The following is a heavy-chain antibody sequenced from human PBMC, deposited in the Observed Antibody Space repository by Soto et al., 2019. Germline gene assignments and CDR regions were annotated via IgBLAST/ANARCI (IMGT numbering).Heavy chain of an antibody. CDR2: IYWNDDK. CDR3: AHSSRAVVYCSSTSCLNWFDP. J-gene: IGHJ5*02. D-gene: IGHD2-2*01. Sequence: SGPTLVNPTQTLTLTCTFSGFSLSTSGVGVGWIRQPPGKALEWLALIYWNDDKRYSPSLKSRLTITKDTSKNQVVLTMTNMDPVDTATYYCAHSSRAVVYCSSTSCLNWFDPWGQGTLVTVSS. CDR1: GFSLSTSGVG. V-gene: IGHV2-5*01.